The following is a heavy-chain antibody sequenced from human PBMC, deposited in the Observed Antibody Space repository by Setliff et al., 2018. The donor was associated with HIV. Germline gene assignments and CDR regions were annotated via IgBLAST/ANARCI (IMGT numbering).Heavy chain of an antibody. CDR1: GYPFTSYD. Sequence: SVKVSSKASGYPFTSYDISWVRQAPGQGLEWMGWISAYNGNTHYAQRLQGRVTMTTDTSTRTAYMELRSLRSDDTAVYYCARQFLDWSNDYYSRYYMDVWGKGTTVTVSS. CDR3: ARQFLDWSNDYYSRYYMDV. D-gene: IGHD3-3*01. V-gene: IGHV1-18*01. J-gene: IGHJ6*03. CDR2: ISAYNGNT.